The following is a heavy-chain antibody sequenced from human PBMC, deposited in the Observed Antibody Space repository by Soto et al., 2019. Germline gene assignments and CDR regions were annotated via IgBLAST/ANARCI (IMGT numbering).Heavy chain of an antibody. V-gene: IGHV3-23*01. CDR2: ISGSAGST. J-gene: IGHJ4*02. CDR1: GFTFISYA. D-gene: IGHD3-16*01. CDR3: TKDLWPYLPAGGEFDS. Sequence: GGSLRLSCASSGFTFISYAMIWARQAPGKGLEWVSAISGSAGSTYYADSVKGRFTISRDNSKNTLYLQMNSLRAEDTAVFYCTKDLWPYLPAGGEFDSWGQGTLVTVSS.